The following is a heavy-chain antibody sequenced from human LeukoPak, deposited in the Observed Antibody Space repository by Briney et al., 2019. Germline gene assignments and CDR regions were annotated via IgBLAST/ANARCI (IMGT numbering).Heavy chain of an antibody. Sequence: GGSLRLSCAASGFTFSSYAMHWVRQAPGKGLEWVTIISYDGSNKYYADSVKGRFTISRDSSKNTLCLQMNSLRTEDTAAYYCARGDKQLVFNRNKGGFDPWGQGTLVTVSS. D-gene: IGHD6-13*01. V-gene: IGHV3-30*04. CDR3: ARGDKQLVFNRNKGGFDP. J-gene: IGHJ5*02. CDR2: ISYDGSNK. CDR1: GFTFSSYA.